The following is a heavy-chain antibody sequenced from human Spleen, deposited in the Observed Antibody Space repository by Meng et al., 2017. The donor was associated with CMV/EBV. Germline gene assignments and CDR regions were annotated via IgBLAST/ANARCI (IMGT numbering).Heavy chain of an antibody. V-gene: IGHV5-51*01. Sequence: KVSCKGSEYQFSKFWIGWVRQLPGKGLEWMGVIYPGDSDTRYSPSFQGQVTISVDKSISTAFLQWSSLKASDTAIYYCARGGNWNGYFDYWGQGTLVTVSS. CDR3: ARGGNWNGYFDY. D-gene: IGHD1-1*01. CDR2: IYPGDSDT. CDR1: EYQFSKFW. J-gene: IGHJ4*02.